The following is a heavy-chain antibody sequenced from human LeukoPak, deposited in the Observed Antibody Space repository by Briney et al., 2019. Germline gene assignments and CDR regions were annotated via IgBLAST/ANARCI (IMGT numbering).Heavy chain of an antibody. Sequence: PGGSLRLSCAASGFTFSSYGMSWVRQAPGKGLEWVSAISGSGGSTYYADSVKGRFTISRDNSKNTLYLQMNSLRAEDTAVYYCAKDGVVVPAAIAYWGQGTLVTVSS. CDR1: GFTFSSYG. V-gene: IGHV3-23*01. CDR3: AKDGVVVPAAIAY. D-gene: IGHD2-2*01. J-gene: IGHJ4*02. CDR2: ISGSGGST.